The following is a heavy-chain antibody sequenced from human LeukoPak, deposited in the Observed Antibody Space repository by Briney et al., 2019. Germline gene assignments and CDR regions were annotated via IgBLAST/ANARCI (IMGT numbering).Heavy chain of an antibody. CDR3: AKDLLELFFDY. D-gene: IGHD1-7*01. CDR1: GFTFSSYG. CDR2: IWYDGSNK. J-gene: IGHJ4*02. Sequence: PGGSLRLSCAASGFTFSSYGMHWVRQAPGKGLEWVAVIWYDGSNKYYADSVKGRFTISRDNSKNTLYLQMNSLRAEDTAVYYCAKDLLELFFDYWGQGTLVTVSS. V-gene: IGHV3-33*06.